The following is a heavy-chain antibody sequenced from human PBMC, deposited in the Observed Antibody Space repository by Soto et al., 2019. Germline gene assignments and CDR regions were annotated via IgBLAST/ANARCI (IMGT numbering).Heavy chain of an antibody. J-gene: IGHJ4*02. CDR1: GDISPRYG. Sequence: QVQLVQSGPEVKKPGALVKVSCKASGDISPRYGISWVRQAPGQGLEWLGWINCYNGVTNYAQSLQGRVTLTTDSSTRTAYMEVRSLGFDDTAVYYWAGAQGNYGTFDRWGQGTLVTVSS. CDR2: INCYNGVT. CDR3: AGAQGNYGTFDR. D-gene: IGHD4-17*01. V-gene: IGHV1-18*01.